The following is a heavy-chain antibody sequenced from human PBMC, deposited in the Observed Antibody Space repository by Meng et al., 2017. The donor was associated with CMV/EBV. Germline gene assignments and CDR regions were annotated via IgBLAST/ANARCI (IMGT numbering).Heavy chain of an antibody. D-gene: IGHD1-26*01. CDR3: ARESGSVGDY. V-gene: IGHV1-46*01. CDR1: GYTFTSYY. J-gene: IGHJ4*02. CDR2: INPSGGST. Sequence: QVQRVQSGAEVKKPGASVKVSCKASGYTFTSYYLHWVRQAPGQGLEWMGIINPSGGSTSYAQKFPGRVTMTRDTSTSTVYMELSSLRSEDAAVYYCARESGSVGDYWGQGTLVTVSS.